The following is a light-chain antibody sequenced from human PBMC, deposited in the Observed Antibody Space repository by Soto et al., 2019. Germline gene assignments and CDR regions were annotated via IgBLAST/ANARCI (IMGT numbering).Light chain of an antibody. Sequence: EIVLTQSPATLSLSPGERATLSCRASQSVSSNLAWYHQKPGQAPRLLIYGASTRATGIPARFSGSGSGTEFTLTISSLQSEDFAVYYCQQRSNWPPITFGQGTRLEIK. V-gene: IGKV3-11*01. CDR1: QSVSSN. CDR2: GAS. J-gene: IGKJ5*01. CDR3: QQRSNWPPIT.